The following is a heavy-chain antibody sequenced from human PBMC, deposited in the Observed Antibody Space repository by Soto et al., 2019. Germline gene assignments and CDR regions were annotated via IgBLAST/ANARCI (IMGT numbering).Heavy chain of an antibody. CDR3: ARALNGDYNWFDT. D-gene: IGHD4-17*01. Sequence: QVQLQESGPGLVKPSQTLSLTYTVSGGSISSGDYYWSWIRQPPGKGLEWVGCIYYSWSTYYIPSPSARFTVSVGTSKRRISLKQSPVTAADTAVYYCARALNGDYNWFDTWGQGTLVTVYS. V-gene: IGHV4-30-4*01. CDR1: GGSISSGDYY. CDR2: IYYSWST. J-gene: IGHJ5*02.